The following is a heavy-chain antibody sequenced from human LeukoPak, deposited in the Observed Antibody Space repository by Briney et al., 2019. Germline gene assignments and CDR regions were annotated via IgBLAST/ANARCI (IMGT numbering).Heavy chain of an antibody. CDR3: ARENYDFWSSYDY. J-gene: IGHJ4*02. D-gene: IGHD3-3*01. CDR2: IYTSGST. CDR1: GGSISSGSYY. Sequence: PSQTLSLTCTVSGGSISSGSYYWSWIRQPAGKGLEWIGRIYTSGSTNYNPSLKSRVTISVDTSKNQFSPKLSSVTAADTAVYYCARENYDFWSSYDYWGQGTLVTVSS. V-gene: IGHV4-61*02.